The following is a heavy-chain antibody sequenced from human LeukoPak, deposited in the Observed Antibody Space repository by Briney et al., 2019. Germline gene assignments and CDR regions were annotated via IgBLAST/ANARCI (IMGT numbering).Heavy chain of an antibody. J-gene: IGHJ4*02. CDR2: VYHSGTT. V-gene: IGHV4-4*02. D-gene: IGHD6-13*01. CDR1: GDSISSSHW. Sequence: PSGTLSLTCAVSGDSISSSHWWSWVRQPPGKGLEWIGEVYHSGTTNYNQSLKSRVTISVDKSKNQFSLNLSSVTAADTAVYYCARGRAAADNYFDYWGQGTLVTVSS. CDR3: ARGRAAADNYFDY.